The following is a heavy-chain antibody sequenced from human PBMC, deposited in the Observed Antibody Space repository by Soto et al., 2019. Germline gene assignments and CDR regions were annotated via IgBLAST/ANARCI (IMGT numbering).Heavy chain of an antibody. Sequence: SETLSLTCTVSGGSISSGDYYWRWIRQPPGKGLEWIGYIYYSGSTYYNPSLKSRVTISVDTSKNQFSLKLSSVTAADTAVYYCARETPATAAAGYFDYWGQGTLVTVS. V-gene: IGHV4-30-4*01. CDR3: ARETPATAAAGYFDY. CDR1: GGSISSGDYY. J-gene: IGHJ4*02. D-gene: IGHD6-13*01. CDR2: IYYSGST.